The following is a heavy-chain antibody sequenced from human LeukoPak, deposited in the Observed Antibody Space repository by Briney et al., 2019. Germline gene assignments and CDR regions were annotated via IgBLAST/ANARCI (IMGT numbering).Heavy chain of an antibody. CDR2: IYHSGST. J-gene: IGHJ3*02. D-gene: IGHD5-18*01. V-gene: IGHV4-4*02. CDR3: ARYRQWIHDDDAFDI. Sequence: SETLSLTCAVSGGSISSSNWWSWVRQPPGKGLEWIGEIYHSGSTNYNPSLKSRVTISVDKSKNQFSLKLSSVTAEDTAVYYCARYRQWIHDDDAFDIWGQGTMVTVSS. CDR1: GGSISSSNW.